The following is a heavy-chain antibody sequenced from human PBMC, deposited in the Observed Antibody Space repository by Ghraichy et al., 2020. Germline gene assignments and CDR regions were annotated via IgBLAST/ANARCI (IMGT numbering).Heavy chain of an antibody. CDR1: GGSFSGYY. CDR2: INHSGNT. CDR3: ARRGLPSLSADY. Sequence: SETLSLTCAVYGGSFSGYYWSWIRQPPGKGLEWIGEINHSGNTNYNPSLKSRVTISVDTSKNQFSLKLSSVTAADTAVYYCARRGLPSLSADYWGQGTLVTVSS. V-gene: IGHV4-34*01. D-gene: IGHD3-16*01. J-gene: IGHJ4*02.